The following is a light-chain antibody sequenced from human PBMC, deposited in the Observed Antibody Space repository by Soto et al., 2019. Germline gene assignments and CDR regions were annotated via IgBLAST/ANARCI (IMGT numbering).Light chain of an antibody. J-gene: IGKJ3*01. Sequence: NVVTQSPATVCFSAGARATRSCRASQSVSSYLAWYQQKPGQAPRLLIYDASNRATGIPARFSGSGSGTDFTLTISSLEPEDFAVYYCQQRSNWPPVTFGPGTKVD. V-gene: IGKV3-11*01. CDR2: DAS. CDR1: QSVSSY. CDR3: QQRSNWPPVT.